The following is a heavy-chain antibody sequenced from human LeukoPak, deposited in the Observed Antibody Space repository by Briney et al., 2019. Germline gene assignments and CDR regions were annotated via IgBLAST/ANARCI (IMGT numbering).Heavy chain of an antibody. Sequence: GGSLRLSCAASGLTFSSYAMSWVRQAPGKGLEWVSSISGSGGSTHYADSVKGRFTMPRDNSKNTLYLQMNSLRAEDTAVYYCAKDMVHYGSGSCFDYWGQGTLVTVTS. V-gene: IGHV3-23*01. J-gene: IGHJ4*02. CDR2: ISGSGGST. D-gene: IGHD3-10*01. CDR3: AKDMVHYGSGSCFDY. CDR1: GLTFSSYA.